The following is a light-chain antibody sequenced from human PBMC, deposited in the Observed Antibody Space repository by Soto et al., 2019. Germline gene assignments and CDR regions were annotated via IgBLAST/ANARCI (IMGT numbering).Light chain of an antibody. V-gene: IGKV3-20*01. CDR3: QQYGSSQT. CDR2: GAS. J-gene: IGKJ1*01. CDR1: QSVSSSY. Sequence: EIVLTQSPGTLSLSPGERATLSCRASQSVSSSYLAGYQQKPGQAPRLLIYGASSRATGIPDRFSGSGSGTYFTLTISRLEPEDLAVYYCQQYGSSQTFGQGTKVEIK.